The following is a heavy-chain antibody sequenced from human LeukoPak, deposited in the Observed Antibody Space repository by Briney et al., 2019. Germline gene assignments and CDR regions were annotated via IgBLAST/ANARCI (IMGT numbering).Heavy chain of an antibody. CDR3: ARAIEVGAMTPFDY. V-gene: IGHV4-59*08. J-gene: IGHJ4*02. CDR2: IYYSGST. Sequence: SETLSLTCTVSGGSISSYYWSWIRQPPGKGLEWIGYIYYSGSTSYKPSLKSRVTISVDTSKNQFSLKLSSVTAADTAVYYCARAIEVGAMTPFDYWGQGTLVTVSS. CDR1: GGSISSYY. D-gene: IGHD1-26*01.